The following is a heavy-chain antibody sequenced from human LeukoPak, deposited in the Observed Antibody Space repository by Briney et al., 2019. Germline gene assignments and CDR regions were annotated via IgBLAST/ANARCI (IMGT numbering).Heavy chain of an antibody. CDR2: IGGSGGGT. D-gene: IGHD2-2*01. J-gene: IGHJ4*02. Sequence: PGGSLRLSCAASGFTFSSYAMTWVRQAPGKGLDWVSGIGGSGGGTYYADSVKGRFTISRDNSKSTLYLQMNSLRAEDTAVYYCANGGPAAMGHYWGQGTLVTVSS. V-gene: IGHV3-23*01. CDR1: GFTFSSYA. CDR3: ANGGPAAMGHY.